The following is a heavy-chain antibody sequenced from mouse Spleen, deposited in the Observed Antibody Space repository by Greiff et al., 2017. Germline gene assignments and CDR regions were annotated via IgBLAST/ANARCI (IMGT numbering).Heavy chain of an antibody. J-gene: IGHJ4*01. D-gene: IGHD2-14*01. CDR2: ISYSGST. CDR1: GYSITSDYA. CDR3: ASLYYRYEGDAMDY. V-gene: IGHV3-2*02. Sequence: DVKLQESGPGLVKPSQSLSLTCTVTGYSITSDYAWNWIRQFPGNKLEWMGYISYSGSTSYNPSLKSRISITRDTSKNQFFLQLNSVTTEDTATYYCASLYYRYEGDAMDYWGQGTSVTVSS.